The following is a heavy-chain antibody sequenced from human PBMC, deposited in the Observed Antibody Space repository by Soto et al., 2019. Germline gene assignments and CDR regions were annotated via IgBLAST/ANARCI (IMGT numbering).Heavy chain of an antibody. CDR1: GGSFSGYY. D-gene: IGHD3-16*01. CDR2: INHSGST. Sequence: SETLSLTCAVYGGSFSGYYWSWIRQPPGKGLEWIGEINHSGSTNYNPSLKSRVTISVDTSKNQFSLKLSSVTAADTAVYYCARGFFNHGGYYYYGMDVWGQGTTVTVSS. J-gene: IGHJ6*02. CDR3: ARGFFNHGGYYYYGMDV. V-gene: IGHV4-34*01.